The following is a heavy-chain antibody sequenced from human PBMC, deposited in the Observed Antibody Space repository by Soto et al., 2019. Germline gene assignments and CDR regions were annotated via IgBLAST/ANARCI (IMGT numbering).Heavy chain of an antibody. V-gene: IGHV6-1*01. CDR1: GDSVSSNSAA. D-gene: IGHD3-16*01. Sequence: QTLSLTCAISGDSVSSNSAAWNWIRQSTSRGLEWVGRTYYRSKWYNDFAVSVKSRITINPDPSKNQFSLLLNSVTPDDTAVYYCARGGRIGDFDYWGQGTLVTVSS. CDR3: ARGGRIGDFDY. CDR2: TYYRSKWYN. J-gene: IGHJ4*02.